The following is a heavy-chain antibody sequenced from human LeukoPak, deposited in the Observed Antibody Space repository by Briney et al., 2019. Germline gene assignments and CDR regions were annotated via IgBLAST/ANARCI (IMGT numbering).Heavy chain of an antibody. CDR1: GFTFSSSW. D-gene: IGHD2-2*01. CDR3: ARSSRAIDS. CDR2: IKEDGSEK. J-gene: IGHJ4*02. V-gene: IGHV3-7*01. Sequence: PGGSLRLSCAASGFTFSSSWMSWVRQAPGKGLEWVANIKEDGSEKYYVDSVKGRFTISRDNAKNSLYLQMNSLRADDTAVYYCARSSRAIDSWGQGTPVTVSS.